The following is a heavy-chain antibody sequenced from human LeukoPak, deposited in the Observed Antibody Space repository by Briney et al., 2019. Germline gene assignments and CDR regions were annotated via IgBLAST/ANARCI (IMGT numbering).Heavy chain of an antibody. CDR3: ARDREAYAMDV. D-gene: IGHD1-26*01. J-gene: IGHJ6*02. CDR2: IYTSGTT. V-gene: IGHV4-4*07. Sequence: SETLSLTCTVSGGSISSYYWSWIRQPAGKGLEWIGRIYTSGTTNYNPSLKSRVTMPVDTSNNQFSLKLSSVTAADTAVYFCARDREAYAMDVWGQGTTVTVSS. CDR1: GGSISSYY.